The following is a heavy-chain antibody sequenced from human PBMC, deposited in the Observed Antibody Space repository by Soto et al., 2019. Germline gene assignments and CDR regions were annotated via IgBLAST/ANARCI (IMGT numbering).Heavy chain of an antibody. CDR1: GFTFSSYG. J-gene: IGHJ4*02. D-gene: IGHD4-17*01. Sequence: GGSLRLSCAASGFTFSSYGMHWVRQAPGKGLEWVAVISYDGSNKYYADSVKGRFTISRDNSKNTLYLQMNSLRAEDTAVYYCAKDDYGDKANDYWGQGTLVTVSS. V-gene: IGHV3-30*18. CDR3: AKDDYGDKANDY. CDR2: ISYDGSNK.